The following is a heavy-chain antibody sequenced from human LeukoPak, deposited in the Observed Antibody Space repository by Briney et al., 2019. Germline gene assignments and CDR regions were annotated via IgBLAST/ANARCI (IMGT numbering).Heavy chain of an antibody. J-gene: IGHJ4*02. CDR2: IYYSGGT. CDR1: GGAISSYY. V-gene: IGHV4-59*01. CDR3: ARDGLYDSSGYYMDS. D-gene: IGHD3-22*01. Sequence: SETLSLTCTVSGGAISSYYWSWIRQPPGKGLEWIGYIYYSGGTKYNPSLMSRVTISVDRAQSQFSLSPSSATAADTAVYYCARDGLYDSSGYYMDSWGQGTLVIVSS.